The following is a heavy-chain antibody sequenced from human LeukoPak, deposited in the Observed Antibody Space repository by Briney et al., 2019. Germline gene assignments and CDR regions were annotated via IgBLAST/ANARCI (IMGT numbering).Heavy chain of an antibody. Sequence: SETLSLTCTVSGDSIRSSSYYWGWIRQPPGKGLEWIGSIYYSGSTYYNPSLKSRVTISVDTSKNQFSLKLSSVTAADTAVYYCARVLAARRRYYFDYWGQGTLVTVSS. CDR1: GDSIRSSSYY. CDR3: ARVLAARRRYYFDY. D-gene: IGHD6-6*01. J-gene: IGHJ4*02. CDR2: IYYSGST. V-gene: IGHV4-39*01.